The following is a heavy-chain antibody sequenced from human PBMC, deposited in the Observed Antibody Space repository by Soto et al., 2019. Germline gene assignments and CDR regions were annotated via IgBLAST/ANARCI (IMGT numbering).Heavy chain of an antibody. CDR2: MNPGSGKT. V-gene: IGHV1-8*02. CDR1: GYTFINYD. CDR3: ARMASFGTLNWFDP. D-gene: IGHD3-16*01. J-gene: IGHJ5*02. Sequence: WASVKVSCKASGYTFINYDISWVRQATGQGLEWMGWMNPGSGKTGYANKFQGRVTMTGDASTSTAHLELSSLTSEDTAVYYCARMASFGTLNWFDPWGQGTLVNVSS.